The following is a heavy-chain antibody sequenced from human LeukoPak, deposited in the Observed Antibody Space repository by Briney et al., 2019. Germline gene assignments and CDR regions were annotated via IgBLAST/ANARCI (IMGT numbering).Heavy chain of an antibody. CDR2: ISGSGGGT. CDR1: GFTFSSYA. CDR3: AKDACSGTSCYANYFDY. D-gene: IGHD2-2*01. Sequence: PGGSLRLSCAASGFTFSSYAMSWVRQAPGKGLEWVSGISGSGGGTDYADSVTGRFTISRDNSKNTLFLQMNSLRAEDTGVYYCAKDACSGTSCYANYFDYWAQGTLVTVSS. J-gene: IGHJ4*02. V-gene: IGHV3-23*01.